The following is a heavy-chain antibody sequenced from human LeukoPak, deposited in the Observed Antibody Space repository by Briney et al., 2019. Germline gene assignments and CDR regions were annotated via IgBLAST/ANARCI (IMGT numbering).Heavy chain of an antibody. CDR2: IHYSGST. CDR3: ARAFWSGPLDY. CDR1: GGSFSGYY. Sequence: SETLSLTCAVYGGSFSGYYWSWIRQPPGKGLEWIGYIHYSGSTNYNPSLRSRVTISADTSKNQFSLKLSSVTAADTAIYYCARAFWSGPLDYWGQGTLVTVSS. J-gene: IGHJ4*02. V-gene: IGHV4-59*01. D-gene: IGHD3-3*01.